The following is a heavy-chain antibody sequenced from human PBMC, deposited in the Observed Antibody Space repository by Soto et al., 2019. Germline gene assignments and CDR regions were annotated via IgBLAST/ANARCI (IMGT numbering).Heavy chain of an antibody. CDR3: ARDSPMANFDY. V-gene: IGHV3-43*01. CDR2: ISWDGGDK. CDR1: GFTFDEHT. Sequence: EVQLVESGGVVVQPGGSLRLSCAASGFTFDEHTMHWVRQVPGKGLEWVSLISWDGGDKYYTDSVKGRFTISRDNSKNSLYLQMNRLRTEDTALYYCARDSPMANFDYWGQGTLVTVSS. D-gene: IGHD3-10*01. J-gene: IGHJ4*02.